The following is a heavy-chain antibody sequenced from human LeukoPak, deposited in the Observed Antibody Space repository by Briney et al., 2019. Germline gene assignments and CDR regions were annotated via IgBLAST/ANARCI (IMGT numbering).Heavy chain of an antibody. CDR1: GFTFSSYW. CDR2: IKQDGSEK. CDR3: ARIGRGGYDYPYYFDY. Sequence: QSGGSLRLSCAASGFTFSSYWMSWVRQAPGKGLEWVANIKQDGSEKYYVDSVKGRFTISRDNAKNSLYLRMNSLRAEDTAVYYCARIGRGGYDYPYYFDYWGQGTLVTVSS. J-gene: IGHJ4*02. D-gene: IGHD5-12*01. V-gene: IGHV3-7*03.